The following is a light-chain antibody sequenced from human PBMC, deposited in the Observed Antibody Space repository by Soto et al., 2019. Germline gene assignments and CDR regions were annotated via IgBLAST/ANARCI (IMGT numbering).Light chain of an antibody. CDR3: QQYGSSPRT. CDR1: QSVSSNF. CDR2: GAS. J-gene: IGKJ1*01. Sequence: DILLTQSPGTLSLSPGERATLSCRASQSVSSNFLAWYQQKPGQAPRLLIYGASSRATGIPDRFSGSGSGTDFTLTISRLEPEDFAVYYCQQYGSSPRTFGQGTKVDVK. V-gene: IGKV3-20*01.